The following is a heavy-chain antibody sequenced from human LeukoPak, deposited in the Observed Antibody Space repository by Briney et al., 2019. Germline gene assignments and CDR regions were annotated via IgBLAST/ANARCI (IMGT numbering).Heavy chain of an antibody. CDR2: IYYSGSA. CDR3: ATLAGES. V-gene: IGHV4-39*01. Sequence: SETLSLTCTVSGGSIISSAYSCGWIRQPPGKGLEYIGNIYYSGSAYYNPSLKSRVTLSVDTSNNQFSLRLTSVTAADTAVYYCATLAGESWGQGTLVTVSS. D-gene: IGHD1-26*01. J-gene: IGHJ5*02. CDR1: GGSIISSAYS.